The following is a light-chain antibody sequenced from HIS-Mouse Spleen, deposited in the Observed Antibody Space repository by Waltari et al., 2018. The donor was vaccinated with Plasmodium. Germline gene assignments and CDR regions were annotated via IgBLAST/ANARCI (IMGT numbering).Light chain of an antibody. V-gene: IGKV1-5*03. J-gene: IGKJ1*01. CDR3: QQYNSYSHT. Sequence: DIQMTQSPSTLSASVGDRVTLTCRASQSISSWLAWYQQKPGKAPKLLIYKASSFESGVPSRFSGSGSRTEFTLTISSLQPDDFATYYCQQYNSYSHTFGQGTKVEIK. CDR1: QSISSW. CDR2: KAS.